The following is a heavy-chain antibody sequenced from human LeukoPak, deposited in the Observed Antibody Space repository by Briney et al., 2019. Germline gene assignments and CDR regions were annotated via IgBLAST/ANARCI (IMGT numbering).Heavy chain of an antibody. CDR1: GGSISSYY. CDR3: ASFRYCSSTSCLDAFDI. V-gene: IGHV4-59*08. Sequence: SETLSLTCTVSGGSISSYYWSWIRQPPGKGLEWIGYIHYTGSTYYNPSLKSRVTISVDTSKNQFSLKLSSVTAADTAVYYCASFRYCSSTSCLDAFDIWGQGTMVTVSS. D-gene: IGHD2-2*01. J-gene: IGHJ3*02. CDR2: IHYTGST.